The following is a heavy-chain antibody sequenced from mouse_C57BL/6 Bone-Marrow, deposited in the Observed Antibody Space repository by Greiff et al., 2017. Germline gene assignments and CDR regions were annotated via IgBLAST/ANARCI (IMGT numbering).Heavy chain of an antibody. CDR2: IYPRSGNT. D-gene: IGHD1-1*02. CDR1: GYTFTSYG. V-gene: IGHV1-81*01. J-gene: IGHJ1*03. Sequence: QVQLQQSGAELARPGASVKLSCKASGYTFTSYGISWVKQRTGQGLEWIGEIYPRSGNTYYNEKFKGKATLTADKSSSTAYMELRSLTSEDSAVYFCAREGCYGQGYFDDWGTGTTVTGSS. CDR3: AREGCYGQGYFDD.